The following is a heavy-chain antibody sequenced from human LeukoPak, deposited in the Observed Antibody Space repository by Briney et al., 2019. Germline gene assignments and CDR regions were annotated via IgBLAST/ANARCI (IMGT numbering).Heavy chain of an antibody. CDR1: GGSISSYY. J-gene: IGHJ4*02. CDR2: IYYSGST. D-gene: IGHD4-17*01. Sequence: PSETLSLTCTVSGGSISSYYWSWIRQPPGKGLEWIGYIYYSGSTNYNPSLKSRVTISVDTSKNQFSLKLSSVTAADTAVYYCAGGYDYGVDEEGYWGQGTLVTVSS. V-gene: IGHV4-59*12. CDR3: AGGYDYGVDEEGY.